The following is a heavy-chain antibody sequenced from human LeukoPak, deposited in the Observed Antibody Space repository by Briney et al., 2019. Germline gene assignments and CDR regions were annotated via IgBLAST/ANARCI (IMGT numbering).Heavy chain of an antibody. CDR3: ARGRTMYFGELLPLN. V-gene: IGHV3-43*02. CDR1: GFTFGDYA. CDR2: ISGDGDST. Sequence: GEPLRLSCAASGFTFGDYAMHWVRQAPGKGLEWVSLISGDGDSTYYAPSVRGRFTISRDNSQDSLYPQMTSLRTEDTAFYYCARGRTMYFGELLPLNWGQGTLVTVSS. J-gene: IGHJ4*02. D-gene: IGHD3-10*01.